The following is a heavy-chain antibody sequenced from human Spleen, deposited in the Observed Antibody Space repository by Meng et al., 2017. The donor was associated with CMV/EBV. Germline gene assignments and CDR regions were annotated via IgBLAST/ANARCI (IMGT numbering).Heavy chain of an antibody. D-gene: IGHD3-22*01. V-gene: IGHV3-66*02. CDR2: IYSGGST. CDR3: AKDKSPDYYDSSGYLLLDY. CDR1: GFTVSSNY. Sequence: GGSLRLSCAASGFTVSSNYMSWVRQAPGKGLEWVSVIYSGGSTYYADSVKGRFTISRDNSKNTLYLQMNSLRAEDTAVYYCAKDKSPDYYDSSGYLLLDYWGQGTLVTVSS. J-gene: IGHJ4*02.